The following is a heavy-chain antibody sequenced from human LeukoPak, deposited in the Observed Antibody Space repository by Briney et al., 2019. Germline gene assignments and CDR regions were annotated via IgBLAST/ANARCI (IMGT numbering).Heavy chain of an antibody. CDR3: ARDVRRRGASNYFDY. D-gene: IGHD2-2*01. CDR1: GGSISSADYY. CDR2: GYYSGRT. J-gene: IGHJ4*02. Sequence: SETLSLTCTVSGGSISSADYYWSWIRQPPGKGLEWIGYGYYSGRTYYNPSLKSRLTISLDTSKNHFSLNLSSVTAADTAVYFCARDVRRRGASNYFDYWGQGTLVTVSS. V-gene: IGHV4-30-4*08.